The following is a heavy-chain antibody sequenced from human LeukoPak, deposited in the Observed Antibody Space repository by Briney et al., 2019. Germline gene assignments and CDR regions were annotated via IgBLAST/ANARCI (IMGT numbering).Heavy chain of an antibody. D-gene: IGHD6-13*01. CDR2: INPNSGGI. Sequence: ASVKVSCKASGYTFTGYYMHWVRQAPGQGLEWMGRINPNSGGINYAQKFQGRVTMTRDTSISTAYMELSRLRSDDTAVYYCASVASSSWELYYYYYYGMDVWAKGPRSPSP. CDR3: ASVASSSWELYYYYYYGMDV. J-gene: IGHJ6*02. CDR1: GYTFTGYY. V-gene: IGHV1-2*06.